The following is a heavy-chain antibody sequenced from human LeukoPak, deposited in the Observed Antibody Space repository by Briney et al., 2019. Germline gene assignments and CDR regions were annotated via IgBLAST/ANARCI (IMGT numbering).Heavy chain of an antibody. J-gene: IGHJ5*02. CDR1: GGSFSGYY. D-gene: IGHD6-13*01. CDR2: INHSGST. V-gene: IGHV4-34*01. CDR3: ARLQYSSSRLNFDP. Sequence: PSETLSLTCAVYGGSFSGYYWSWIRQPPGKGLEWIGEINHSGSTNYNPSLKSRVTISVDTSKNQFSLKLSSVTAADTAVYYCARLQYSSSRLNFDPWGQGTLVTVSS.